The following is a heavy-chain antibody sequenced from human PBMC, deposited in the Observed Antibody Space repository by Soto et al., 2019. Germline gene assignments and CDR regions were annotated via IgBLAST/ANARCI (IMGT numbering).Heavy chain of an antibody. V-gene: IGHV3-23*01. CDR2: IDGSGGIT. CDR1: GFTFGTTD. Sequence: GEYLRLSCAASGFTFGTTDMSWVRQAPGEGLEWVSTIDGSGGITYYADSVKGRFTISRDNSRNTVYLQMNSLRGDDTALYYCMKNLGWVNTWG. J-gene: IGHJ6*01. D-gene: IGHD3-22*01. CDR3: MKNLGWVNT.